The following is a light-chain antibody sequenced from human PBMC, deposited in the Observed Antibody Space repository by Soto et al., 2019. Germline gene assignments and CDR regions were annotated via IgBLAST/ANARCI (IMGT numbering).Light chain of an antibody. CDR2: AAS. J-gene: IGKJ1*01. Sequence: DIQMTQSPSSLSASVGDRVTITCRASQSIISFLNWYQQKPGKAPKVLIYAASSLPSGVPSRFSGSGSGTDFTLTISSLQPDDFATYYCQHYNSYSEAFGQGTKVDIK. V-gene: IGKV1-39*01. CDR1: QSIISF. CDR3: QHYNSYSEA.